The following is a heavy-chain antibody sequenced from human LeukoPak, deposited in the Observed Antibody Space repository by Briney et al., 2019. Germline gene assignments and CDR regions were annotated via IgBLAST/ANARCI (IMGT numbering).Heavy chain of an antibody. J-gene: IGHJ4*02. Sequence: SETLSLTCAVYGGSFSGYYWSWIRQPPGKGLEWIGEINHSGSTNYNPSLKSRVTISVDTSKNQFSLKLSSVTATDTAVYYCASLKNVDFFDYWGQGTLVTVSS. CDR2: INHSGST. D-gene: IGHD1-1*01. CDR3: ASLKNVDFFDY. CDR1: GGSFSGYY. V-gene: IGHV4-34*01.